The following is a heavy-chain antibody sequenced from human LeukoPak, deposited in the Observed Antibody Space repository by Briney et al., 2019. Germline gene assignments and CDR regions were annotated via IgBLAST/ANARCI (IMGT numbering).Heavy chain of an antibody. Sequence: PSETLSLTCTVSGGSISSYYWSWIRHPPRTGLEWIGYIYYSGSTNYNPSLKSRVNISVDTSKNQFSLKLSSVTAADTAVYYCARLRRPYSSSSGVDDYWGQGTLVTVSS. J-gene: IGHJ4*02. CDR2: IYYSGST. CDR3: ARLRRPYSSSSGVDDY. CDR1: GGSISSYY. D-gene: IGHD6-6*01. V-gene: IGHV4-59*08.